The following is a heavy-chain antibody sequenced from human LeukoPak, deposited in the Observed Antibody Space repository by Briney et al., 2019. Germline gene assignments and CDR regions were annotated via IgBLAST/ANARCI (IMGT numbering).Heavy chain of an antibody. CDR1: GGSFSGYY. CDR3: ARGDYYGSGSPWAGLGMDV. CDR2: MNHSGST. V-gene: IGHV4-34*01. D-gene: IGHD3-10*01. Sequence: SETLSLTCAVYGGSFSGYYWSWIRQPPGKGLEWIGEMNHSGSTNYNPSLKSRVTISVDTSKNQFSLKLSSVTAADTAVYYCARGDYYGSGSPWAGLGMDVWGQGTTVTVSS. J-gene: IGHJ6*02.